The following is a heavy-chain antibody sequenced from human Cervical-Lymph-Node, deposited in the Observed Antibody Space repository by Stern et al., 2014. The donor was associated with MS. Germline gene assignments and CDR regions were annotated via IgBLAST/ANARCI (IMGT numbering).Heavy chain of an antibody. V-gene: IGHV1-2*04. J-gene: IGHJ5*02. CDR2: INPKRGGT. Sequence: VQLVQSGAEVKKPGASVKVSCKASGYTFTGYYMHWVRQAPGQGLEWMGWINPKRGGTNYAQKFQGWVTMTRDTSISTAYMELSRLRSDDTAVYYCARADRYYDSSGYYYPHWFDPWGQGTLVTVSS. CDR1: GYTFTGYY. D-gene: IGHD3-22*01. CDR3: ARADRYYDSSGYYYPHWFDP.